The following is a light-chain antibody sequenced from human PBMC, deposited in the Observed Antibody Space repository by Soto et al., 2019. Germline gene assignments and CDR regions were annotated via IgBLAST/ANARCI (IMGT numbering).Light chain of an antibody. CDR1: QSVSSSY. V-gene: IGKV3-20*01. CDR2: GAS. J-gene: IGKJ5*01. CDR3: QQYGSSRSIT. Sequence: EIVLTQSPGTLSLSPGERATLSCRASQSVSSSYFAWYQQKPGQAPRPLIYGASSRATGIPDRFSGSGSGTDFTLTISRLEPEDFAVYYCQQYGSSRSITFGQGTRLEIK.